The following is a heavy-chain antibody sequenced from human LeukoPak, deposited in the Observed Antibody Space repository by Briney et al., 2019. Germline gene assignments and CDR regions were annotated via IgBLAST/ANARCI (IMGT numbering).Heavy chain of an antibody. V-gene: IGHV1-69*10. J-gene: IGHJ4*02. Sequence: SVKGSCKASGYTFPGYYIHWVRQAPGQGLEWMGWINPILGIANYAQKFQGRVTITADKSTSTAYMELSSLRSEDTAVYYCARGGSGSPFDYWGQGTLVTVSS. CDR3: ARGGSGSPFDY. CDR1: GYTFPGYY. CDR2: INPILGIA. D-gene: IGHD3-10*01.